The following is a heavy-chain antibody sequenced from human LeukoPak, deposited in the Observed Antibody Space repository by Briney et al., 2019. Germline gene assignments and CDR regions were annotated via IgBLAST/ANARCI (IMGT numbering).Heavy chain of an antibody. Sequence: PSQTLSLTCALSGDSLSSNSAAWNWIRQSPSRGLEWVGWTYYRSKWYNDYAVSVKSRITINPDTSKNQFSLQLNSVTPEDTAVYYCARELYYYDSSGYYLMGWGQGTLVTVSS. D-gene: IGHD3-22*01. CDR3: ARELYYYDSSGYYLMG. J-gene: IGHJ4*02. CDR2: TYYRSKWYN. CDR1: GDSLSSNSAA. V-gene: IGHV6-1*01.